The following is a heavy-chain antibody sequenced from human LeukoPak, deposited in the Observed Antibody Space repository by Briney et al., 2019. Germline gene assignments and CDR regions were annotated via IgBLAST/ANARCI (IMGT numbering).Heavy chain of an antibody. D-gene: IGHD5-18*01. V-gene: IGHV3-11*03. CDR3: ARSPGYSYGEYYFDY. J-gene: IGHJ4*02. CDR1: GFTFSDYY. CDR2: IGSSSSYT. Sequence: KPGGSLRLSCAASGFTFSDYYMSWIRQAPGKGLEWVSYIGSSSSYTNYADSVKGRFTISRDNAKNSLYLQMNSLRAEDTAVYYCARSPGYSYGEYYFDYWGQGTLVTVSS.